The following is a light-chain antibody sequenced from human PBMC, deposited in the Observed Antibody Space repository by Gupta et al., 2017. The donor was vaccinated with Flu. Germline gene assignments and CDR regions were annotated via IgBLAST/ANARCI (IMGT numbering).Light chain of an antibody. CDR1: QSVGRNY. Sequence: EIGLTQSPGTLSLSPGERATLSCRASQSVGRNYLAWYQQKPGQAPRLLIYDASRRATGIPARFSGSGSGTDFTLTISGVEPEDFAVYYCQQYDGSCTFGPGTQVDI. CDR2: DAS. V-gene: IGKV3-20*01. J-gene: IGKJ3*01. CDR3: QQYDGSCT.